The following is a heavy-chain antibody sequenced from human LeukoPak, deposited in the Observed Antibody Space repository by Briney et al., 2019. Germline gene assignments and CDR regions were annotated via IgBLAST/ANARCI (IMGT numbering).Heavy chain of an antibody. CDR2: IYYSGST. Sequence: SETLSLTCTVSGVSISSYYWSWIRQPPGKGLEWIGSIYYSGSTYYNPSLKSRVTISVDTSKNQFSLKLSSVTAADTAVYYCARPTYYYDSSGYSARNYYFDYWGQGTLVTVSS. J-gene: IGHJ4*02. CDR1: GVSISSYY. CDR3: ARPTYYYDSSGYSARNYYFDY. V-gene: IGHV4-59*05. D-gene: IGHD3-22*01.